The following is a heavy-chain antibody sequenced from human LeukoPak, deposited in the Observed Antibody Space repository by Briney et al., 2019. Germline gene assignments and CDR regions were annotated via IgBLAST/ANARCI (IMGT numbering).Heavy chain of an antibody. CDR1: GYTFTSYD. J-gene: IGHJ3*02. V-gene: IGHV1-8*03. CDR2: MNPNSGNT. Sequence: ASVKVSCKASGYTFTSYDINWVRQATGQGLEWMGWMNPNSGNTGYAQKFQGRVTITRNTSISTAYMELSSLRSEDTAVYYCARVSSKVGGYNDAFDIWGQGTMVTVSS. CDR3: ARVSSKVGGYNDAFDI. D-gene: IGHD1-1*01.